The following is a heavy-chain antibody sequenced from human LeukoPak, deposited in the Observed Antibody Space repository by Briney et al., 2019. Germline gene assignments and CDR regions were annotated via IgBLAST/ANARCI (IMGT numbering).Heavy chain of an antibody. D-gene: IGHD1-26*01. J-gene: IGHJ4*02. V-gene: IGHV1-46*01. CDR1: GYTFSSYY. CDR3: ARTPGSYGVYFDY. CDR2: INPSGGSA. Sequence: ASVKVSCKASGYTFSSYYMHWVRQAPGQGLEWMGIINPSGGSASYAQKFQGRVTMTRDTSTSTVYMELSSLRSEDTAVYYCARTPGSYGVYFDYWGQGTLVTVSS.